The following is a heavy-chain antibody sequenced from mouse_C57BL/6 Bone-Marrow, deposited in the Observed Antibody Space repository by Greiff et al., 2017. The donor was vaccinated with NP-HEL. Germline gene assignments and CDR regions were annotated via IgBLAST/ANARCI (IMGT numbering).Heavy chain of an antibody. CDR3: SSRGAQSYFDY. CDR2: ISSGSSTI. Sequence: EVQRVESGGDLVKPGGSLKLSCAASGYTFSDYGMHWVRQAPEKGLEWVAYISSGSSTINYADNVKGRCTISRDNAKNTLFLQMTILRSEDTAMYYCSSRGAQSYFDYWGQGTTLTVSS. J-gene: IGHJ2*01. V-gene: IGHV5-17*01. D-gene: IGHD3-2*02. CDR1: GYTFSDYG.